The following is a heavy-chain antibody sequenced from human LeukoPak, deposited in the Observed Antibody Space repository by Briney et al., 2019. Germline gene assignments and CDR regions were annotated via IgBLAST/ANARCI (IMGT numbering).Heavy chain of an antibody. CDR3: ATDSITMVRGAILN. V-gene: IGHV1-24*01. CDR2: FDPEDGET. J-gene: IGHJ4*02. CDR1: GYTLTELS. Sequence: ASVNVSCKVSGYTLTELSMHWVRQAPGKGLEWMGGFDPEDGETIYAQKFQGRVTMTEDTSTDTAYMELSSLRSEDTAVYYCATDSITMVRGAILNWGQGTLVTVSS. D-gene: IGHD3-10*01.